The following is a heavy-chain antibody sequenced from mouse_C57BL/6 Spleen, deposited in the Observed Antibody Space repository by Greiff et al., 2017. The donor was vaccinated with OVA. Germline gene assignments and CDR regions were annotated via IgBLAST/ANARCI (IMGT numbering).Heavy chain of an antibody. CDR3: ARDGYYDYAMDY. V-gene: IGHV5-12*01. CDR1: GFTFSDYY. CDR2: ISNGGGST. J-gene: IGHJ4*01. D-gene: IGHD2-3*01. Sequence: EVKLMESGGGLVQPGGSLKLSCAASGFTFSDYYMYWVRQTPEKRLEWVAYISNGGGSTYYPDTVKGRFTIYRDNAKNTLYLQMSRLKSEDTAMYYCARDGYYDYAMDYGGQGTAVTVSS.